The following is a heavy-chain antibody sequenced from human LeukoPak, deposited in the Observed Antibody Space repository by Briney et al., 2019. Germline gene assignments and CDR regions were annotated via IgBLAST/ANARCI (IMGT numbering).Heavy chain of an antibody. D-gene: IGHD6-13*01. CDR1: GGSFSGYY. Sequence: LSLTCAVYGGSFSGYYWSWIRQAPGKGLEWVSYISSSGSTIYYADSVKGRFTISRDNAKNSLYLQMNSLRAEDTAVYYCARDDSSSWSYNWFDPWGQGTLVTVSS. J-gene: IGHJ5*02. CDR3: ARDDSSSWSYNWFDP. V-gene: IGHV3-11*04. CDR2: ISSSGSTI.